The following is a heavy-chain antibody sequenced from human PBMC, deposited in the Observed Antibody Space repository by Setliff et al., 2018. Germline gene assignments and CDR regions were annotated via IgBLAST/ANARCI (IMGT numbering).Heavy chain of an antibody. V-gene: IGHV3-48*03. J-gene: IGHJ6*02. D-gene: IGHD2-15*01. CDR2: THTDGITT. CDR1: GLSYINDW. CDR3: ARRLPYFGMDV. Sequence: PGGSLRLSCTASGLSYINDWVSWVRQAPGKGLERVSKTHTDGITTYSDSVRGRFTISRDSAKNSLHLQMTSLSAEDTAVYYCARRLPYFGMDVWGQGTTVTVSS.